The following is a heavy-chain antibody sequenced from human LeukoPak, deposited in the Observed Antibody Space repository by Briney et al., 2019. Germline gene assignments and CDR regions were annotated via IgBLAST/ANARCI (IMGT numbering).Heavy chain of an antibody. CDR3: ARDQDIVVVVAALRQGEVGGFDP. D-gene: IGHD2-15*01. CDR1: GYTFTNYD. J-gene: IGHJ5*02. Sequence: ASVKVSCKASGYTFTNYDINWVRQATGQGPEWMGWMNPKSGNTGYAQKFQGRVTMTRNTSISTAYMELSSLRSDDTAVYYCARDQDIVVVVAALRQGEVGGFDPWGKGTLVTVSS. V-gene: IGHV1-8*01. CDR2: MNPKSGNT.